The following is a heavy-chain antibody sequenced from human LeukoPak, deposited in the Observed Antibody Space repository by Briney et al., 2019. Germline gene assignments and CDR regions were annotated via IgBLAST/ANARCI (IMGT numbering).Heavy chain of an antibody. J-gene: IGHJ4*02. CDR2: IYSGGST. D-gene: IGHD3-9*01. CDR1: GFTFSNYW. CDR3: ARDRLHYDSLTGYPAD. V-gene: IGHV3-66*01. Sequence: GGSLRLSCAASGFTFSNYWIHWVRQPPGKGLVWVSVIYSGGSTHYADSVKGRFTISRDNSKNTLYLQMNSLRAEDTAVYYCARDRLHYDSLTGYPADWGQGTLVTVSS.